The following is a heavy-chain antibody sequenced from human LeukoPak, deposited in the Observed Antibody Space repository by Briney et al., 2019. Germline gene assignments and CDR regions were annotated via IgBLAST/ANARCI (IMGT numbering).Heavy chain of an antibody. D-gene: IGHD2-15*01. J-gene: IGHJ4*02. CDR1: RLTFSTTA. Sequence: PGGSLRLSCAASRLTFSTTAMTWVGQAPGRGLEWVSTIRGSGGSTYYADSVKGRFTISRDISKNSLYLQMTYLIAEVTAGYYCARYCSGGTCDSGLVYWGQGTLVAVSS. CDR3: ARYCSGGTCDSGLVY. CDR2: IRGSGGST. V-gene: IGHV3-23*01.